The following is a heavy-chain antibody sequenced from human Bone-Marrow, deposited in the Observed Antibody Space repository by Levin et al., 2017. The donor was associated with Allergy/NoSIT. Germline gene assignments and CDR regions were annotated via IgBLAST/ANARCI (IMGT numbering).Heavy chain of an antibody. CDR1: GFTFSSYA. CDR3: ARAPRYYDFWSGFDY. J-gene: IGHJ4*02. Sequence: SCAASGFTFSSYAMHWVRQAPGKGLEWVAVISYDGSNKYYADSVKGRFTISRDNSKNTLYLQMNSLRAEDTAVYYCARAPRYYDFWSGFDYWGQGTLVTVSS. V-gene: IGHV3-30*04. CDR2: ISYDGSNK. D-gene: IGHD3-3*01.